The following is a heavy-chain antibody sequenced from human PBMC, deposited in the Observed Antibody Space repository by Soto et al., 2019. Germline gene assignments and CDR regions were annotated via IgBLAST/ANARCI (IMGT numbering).Heavy chain of an antibody. CDR2: VYYSGST. CDR1: GGSVSSGNFY. D-gene: IGHD3-16*01. J-gene: IGHJ6*02. V-gene: IGHV4-61*01. Sequence: TSETLSLTCTVSGGSVSSGNFYWSWIRQPPWKGLEWIGYVYYSGSTNYNPSLKSRVTISIDTSKNQFSLNLNSVTAADAAVYYCAREAKQPRDGGYYYYAMDVWGQGTTVT. CDR3: AREAKQPRDGGYYYYAMDV.